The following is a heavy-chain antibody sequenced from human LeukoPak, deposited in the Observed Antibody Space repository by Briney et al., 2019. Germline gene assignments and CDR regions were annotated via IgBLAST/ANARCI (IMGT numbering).Heavy chain of an antibody. D-gene: IGHD3-22*01. Sequence: ASVKVSCKASGFTFTRSAVQWGRQARGQRLEWIGWIVVGSGDTIYAQKFQERVTITWDMSTSTAYIALSSLRSEDTAVYYCAAETYYYDSSGYAFDYWGQGTLVTVSS. CDR3: AAETYYYDSSGYAFDY. J-gene: IGHJ4*02. V-gene: IGHV1-58*01. CDR1: GFTFTRSA. CDR2: IVVGSGDT.